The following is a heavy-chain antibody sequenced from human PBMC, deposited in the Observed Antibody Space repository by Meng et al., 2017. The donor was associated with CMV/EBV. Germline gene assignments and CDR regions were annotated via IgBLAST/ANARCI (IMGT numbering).Heavy chain of an antibody. Sequence: GESLKISCAASGFTFSSYEMNWVRQAPGKGLEWVSYISSSGSTIYYADSVKGRFTISRDNAKNSLYLQMNSLRAEDTAVYYCARVLGSSSLYYYYGMDVWGQGTMVTVSS. CDR2: ISSSGSTI. CDR3: ARVLGSSSLYYYYGMDV. D-gene: IGHD6-6*01. V-gene: IGHV3-48*03. CDR1: GFTFSSYE. J-gene: IGHJ6*02.